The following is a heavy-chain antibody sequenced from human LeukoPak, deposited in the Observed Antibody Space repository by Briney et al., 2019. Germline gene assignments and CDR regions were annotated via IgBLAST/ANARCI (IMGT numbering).Heavy chain of an antibody. CDR3: AKDWEVGSANYYFDY. CDR2: VSSDGGDK. Sequence: RGSLRLSCAASGFTFTRYGMHWVRQAPGKGLEWVAVVSSDGGDKHYADSVKGRFTISRDNSKNTLFLQMNSLRAEDAAVYHCAKDWEVGSANYYFDYWGQGTLVTVSS. D-gene: IGHD1-26*01. J-gene: IGHJ4*02. CDR1: GFTFTRYG. V-gene: IGHV3-30*18.